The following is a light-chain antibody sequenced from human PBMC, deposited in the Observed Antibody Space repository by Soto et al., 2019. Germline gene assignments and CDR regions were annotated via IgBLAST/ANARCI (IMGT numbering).Light chain of an antibody. CDR1: SSYVGAYNY. J-gene: IGLJ3*02. CDR2: VVS. V-gene: IGLV2-14*01. Sequence: QSALTQPADVSGSPGQSITISCTGTSSYVGAYNYVSWYQQYPGKAPKLMISVVSNRPSGVSNRFSGSKSGNTASLTISGLQAEDEADYYCSSYSSSNIWVFGGGTKLTVL. CDR3: SSYSSSNIWV.